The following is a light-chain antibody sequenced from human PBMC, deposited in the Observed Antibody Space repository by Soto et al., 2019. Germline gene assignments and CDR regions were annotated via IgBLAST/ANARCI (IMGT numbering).Light chain of an antibody. CDR3: QQRANWPPLT. V-gene: IGKV3-11*01. CDR2: DTF. J-gene: IGKJ4*01. Sequence: EIMLTQSAATLSLAPGERAILSCRASRSISSFLAWYQQKPGQAPRLLIYDTFNRATGIPARFSGSGSGTDFTLTISGLEPEDFAVYYCQQRANWPPLTFGGGTKVDIK. CDR1: RSISSF.